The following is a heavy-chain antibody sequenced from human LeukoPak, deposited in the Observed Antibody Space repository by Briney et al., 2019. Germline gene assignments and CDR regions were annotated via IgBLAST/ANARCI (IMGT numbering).Heavy chain of an antibody. Sequence: GASVKVSCKASGYTFTSYGISWVRQAPGQGLEWMGWISAYNGNTNYAQKLQGRVTMTRNTSISTAYMELSSLRSEDTAVYYCARGISEDIVVVPAARRQGYYYYYMDVWGKGTTVTISS. CDR3: ARGISEDIVVVPAARRQGYYYYYMDV. CDR1: GYTFTSYG. J-gene: IGHJ6*03. V-gene: IGHV1-18*01. D-gene: IGHD2-2*01. CDR2: ISAYNGNT.